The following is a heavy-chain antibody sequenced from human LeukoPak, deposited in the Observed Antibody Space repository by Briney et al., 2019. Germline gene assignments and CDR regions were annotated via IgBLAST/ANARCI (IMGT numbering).Heavy chain of an antibody. V-gene: IGHV4-39*01. CDR2: IYYSGST. CDR1: GGSIYNSAYH. D-gene: IGHD3-22*01. Sequence: PSETLSLTCSVSGGSIYNSAYHWGWIRQPPGKGLEWIGSIYYSGSTYYNPSLKSRVTISVDTSKNQFSLKLSSVTAADTAVYNCARPGEVYYYDSSGYPAHYFDYWGQGTLVTVSS. J-gene: IGHJ4*02. CDR3: ARPGEVYYYDSSGYPAHYFDY.